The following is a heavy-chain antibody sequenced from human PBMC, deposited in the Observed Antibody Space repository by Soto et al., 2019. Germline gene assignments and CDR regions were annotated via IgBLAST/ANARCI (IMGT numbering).Heavy chain of an antibody. Sequence: QVQLQESGPGLVKPSQTLSLTCTVSGGSISSGGYYWSWIRQHPGKGLEWIGYIYYSGSTYYNPSLKSRVTISVDTSKNQFSLKLSSVTAADTAVYYCARDRTYYDILTEAKSFYGMDVWGQGTTVTVSS. CDR3: ARDRTYYDILTEAKSFYGMDV. CDR1: GGSISSGGYY. CDR2: IYYSGST. D-gene: IGHD3-9*01. V-gene: IGHV4-31*03. J-gene: IGHJ6*02.